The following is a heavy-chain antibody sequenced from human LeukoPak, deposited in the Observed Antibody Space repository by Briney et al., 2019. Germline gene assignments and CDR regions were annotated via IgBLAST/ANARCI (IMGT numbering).Heavy chain of an antibody. J-gene: IGHJ5*02. V-gene: IGHV4-39*07. CDR1: GGSISSSSYY. D-gene: IGHD3-16*02. CDR2: IYYSGST. Sequence: SETLSLTCTVSGGSISSSSYYWGWIRQPPGKGLEWIGSIYYSGSTYYNPSLKSRVTISVDTSKNQFSLKLSSVTAADTAVYYCARVRALLVWGSYRPNWFDPWGQGTLVTVSS. CDR3: ARVRALLVWGSYRPNWFDP.